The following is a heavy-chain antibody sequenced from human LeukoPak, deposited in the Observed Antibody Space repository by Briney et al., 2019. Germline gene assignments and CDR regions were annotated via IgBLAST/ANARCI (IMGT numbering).Heavy chain of an antibody. J-gene: IGHJ4*02. CDR2: INHSRTT. V-gene: IGHV4-34*01. CDR1: GGSFSGYY. D-gene: IGHD3-22*01. Sequence: SATLSLTCTVYGGSFSGYYWSWIRQPPGNVLEWIGEINHSRTTNDNPSLKSRVTISVDKSKNQFSLKLSSVTAADTAVYYCARVSYYDSSGNRGAFDYWGQGTLVTVSS. CDR3: ARVSYYDSSGNRGAFDY.